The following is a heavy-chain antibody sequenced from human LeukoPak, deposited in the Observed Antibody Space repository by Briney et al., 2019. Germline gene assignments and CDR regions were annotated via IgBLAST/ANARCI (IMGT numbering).Heavy chain of an antibody. CDR3: AREGHFPKSRVTSGD. D-gene: IGHD4-17*01. Sequence: GASVKVSCKASGYTFTSYYMHWVRQAPGQGLEWMGIINPSSGSTSYAQKFQGRVTMTRDTSTRTVYMELSSLRYEDTAVYYCAREGHFPKSRVTSGDWGEGTLVTVSS. J-gene: IGHJ4*02. V-gene: IGHV1-46*01. CDR1: GYTFTSYY. CDR2: INPSSGST.